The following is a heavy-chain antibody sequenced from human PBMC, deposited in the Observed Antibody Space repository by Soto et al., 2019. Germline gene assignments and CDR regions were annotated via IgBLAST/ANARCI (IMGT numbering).Heavy chain of an antibody. D-gene: IGHD3-3*01. V-gene: IGHV3-23*01. J-gene: IGHJ4*02. CDR1: GFTFSSYA. Sequence: GGSLRLSCAASGFTFSSYAMSWVRQAPGEGLEWVSAISGSGGSTYYADSVKGRFTISRDNSKNTLYLQMNSLRAEDTAVYYCAKDPSSRYYDFWSGYQYYFDYCGQGTLVTVSS. CDR3: AKDPSSRYYDFWSGYQYYFDY. CDR2: ISGSGGST.